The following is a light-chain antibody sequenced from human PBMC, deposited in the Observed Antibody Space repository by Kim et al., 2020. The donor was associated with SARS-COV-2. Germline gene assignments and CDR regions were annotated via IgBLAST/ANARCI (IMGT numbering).Light chain of an antibody. J-gene: IGLJ2*01. V-gene: IGLV6-57*01. CDR3: QSYDGTTEV. CDR1: SDSIASNY. CDR2: EDN. Sequence: GKTVTNSCTRSSDSIASNYVQWYQQRPGSSPSTVIYEDNQRPSGVPDRFSGSIDISSNSASLTISGLETEDEADYYCQSYDGTTEVFGGGTRLTVL.